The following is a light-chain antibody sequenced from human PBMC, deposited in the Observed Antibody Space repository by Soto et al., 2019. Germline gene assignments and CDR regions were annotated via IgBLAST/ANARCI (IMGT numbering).Light chain of an antibody. CDR1: SSNIGAGYD. J-gene: IGLJ3*02. CDR3: QSYDRSLSGSV. CDR2: GNI. V-gene: IGLV1-40*01. Sequence: QPVLTQPLSVSGAPGQRVTISCTGSSSNIGAGYDVHWYQQVPGTAPRLVIYGNINRPSGVPGRFSGSKSGTSASLAITGLQAEDEADYYCQSYDRSLSGSVFGGGTKLTVL.